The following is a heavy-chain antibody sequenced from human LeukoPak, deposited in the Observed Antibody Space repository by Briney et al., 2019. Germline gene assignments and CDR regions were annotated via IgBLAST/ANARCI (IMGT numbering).Heavy chain of an antibody. CDR1: GGSISSGSYF. Sequence: SETLSLTCTVSGGSISSGSYFRSWIRQPAGKGLEWIGRIYTSGSTNYYPSLKSRVTISVDTSKNQFSLKLSSVTAADTAVYYCARDRSPRDAFDIWGQGTMVTVSS. CDR2: IYTSGST. V-gene: IGHV4-61*02. CDR3: ARDRSPRDAFDI. J-gene: IGHJ3*02.